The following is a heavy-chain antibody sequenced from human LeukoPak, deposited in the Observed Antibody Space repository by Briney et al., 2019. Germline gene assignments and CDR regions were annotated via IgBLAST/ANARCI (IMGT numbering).Heavy chain of an antibody. J-gene: IGHJ3*02. CDR2: IRWNSGSI. CDR3: AKETSSGWNPDAFDI. CDR1: GFSFDDYA. D-gene: IGHD6-19*01. V-gene: IGHV3-9*03. Sequence: GRSLGLSCAASGFSFDDYAMHWVRQAPGEGLEWVSGIRWNSGSIGYGDSVKGRLTISRDTAKNSLYLQMNSLRAEDMALYYCAKETSSGWNPDAFDIWGKGTMVTVSS.